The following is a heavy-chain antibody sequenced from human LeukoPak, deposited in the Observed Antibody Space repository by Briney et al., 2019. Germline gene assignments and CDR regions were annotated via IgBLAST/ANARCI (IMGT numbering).Heavy chain of an antibody. J-gene: IGHJ4*02. V-gene: IGHV1-2*02. Sequence: ASVKVSCKASGYRFIVHYIHWVRQAPGQGLEWMGWINPNSGGIKYAQKFQGRVTMTSDTSINTVYMELSRLRSDDTAMYYCARDLSSGELSFDYWGQGALVTVSS. CDR2: INPNSGGI. CDR3: ARDLSSGELSFDY. CDR1: GYRFIVHY. D-gene: IGHD3-16*02.